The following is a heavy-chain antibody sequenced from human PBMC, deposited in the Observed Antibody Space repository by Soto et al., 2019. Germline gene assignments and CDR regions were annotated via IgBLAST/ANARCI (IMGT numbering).Heavy chain of an antibody. CDR1: GGSFSGYY. V-gene: IGHV4-34*01. Sequence: QVQLQQWGAGLLKPSETLSLTCAVYGGSFSGYYWSWIRQPPGKGLEWIGEINHSGSTNYNPSLKSRVSISVDTSKNQFSLKLSSMTAADTAVYYCAREEDCSGGSRSDYWGQGTLVTVSS. CDR2: INHSGST. J-gene: IGHJ4*02. D-gene: IGHD2-15*01. CDR3: AREEDCSGGSRSDY.